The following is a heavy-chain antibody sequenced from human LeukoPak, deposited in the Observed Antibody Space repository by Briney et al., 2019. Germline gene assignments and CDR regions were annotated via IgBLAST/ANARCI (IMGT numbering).Heavy chain of an antibody. CDR1: VFTLSSYC. V-gene: IGHV3-30*02. CDR2: IRYDGSNK. Sequence: PGGTQRLPCASSVFTLSSYCMLWVPQPPSKGLVCGAFIRYDGSNKYYADALKHRFTISRDVHKNTLYVQMKTLSAKDAAVYYCAKDRVRGISRSYFDYWGQGTLVSVSS. CDR3: AKDRVRGISRSYFDY. J-gene: IGHJ4*02. D-gene: IGHD2/OR15-2a*01.